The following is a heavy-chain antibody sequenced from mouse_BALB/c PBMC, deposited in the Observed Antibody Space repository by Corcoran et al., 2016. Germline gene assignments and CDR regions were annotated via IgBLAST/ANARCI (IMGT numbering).Heavy chain of an antibody. CDR3: ARTSTMITRYFDV. Sequence: EVQLQQSGPELVKPGASVKMSCKASGYTFTSYVMHWVKQKPGQGLEWIGYINPYNDGTKYNEKFKGKATLTSDKSSSTAYMELSSLTSEDSAVYDCARTSTMITRYFDVWGAGTTVTVSS. J-gene: IGHJ1*01. D-gene: IGHD2-4*01. V-gene: IGHV1S136*01. CDR1: GYTFTSYV. CDR2: INPYNDGT.